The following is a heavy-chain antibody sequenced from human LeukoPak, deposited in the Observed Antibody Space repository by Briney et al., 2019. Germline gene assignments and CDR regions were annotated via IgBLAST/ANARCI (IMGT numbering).Heavy chain of an antibody. J-gene: IGHJ6*03. D-gene: IGHD6-6*01. CDR2: IRYDGSNK. Sequence: GGSLGLSCAASGFTFSSYGMHWVRQAPGKGLEWVAFIRYDGSNKYYADSVKGRFTISRDNSKNTLYLQMNSLRAEDTAVYYCAKDWVEQLGPLNCYMDVWGKGTTVTVSS. CDR1: GFTFSSYG. V-gene: IGHV3-30*02. CDR3: AKDWVEQLGPLNCYMDV.